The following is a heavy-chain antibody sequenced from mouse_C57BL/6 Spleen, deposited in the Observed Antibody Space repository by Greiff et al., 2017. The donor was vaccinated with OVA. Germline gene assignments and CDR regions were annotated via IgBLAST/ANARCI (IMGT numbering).Heavy chain of an antibody. CDR1: GYTFTDYN. V-gene: IGHV1-18*01. D-gene: IGHD2-12*01. CDR2: INPNNGGT. J-gene: IGHJ1*03. CDR3: ARKRLYLWYFDV. Sequence: DVKLVESGPELVKPGASVKIPCKASGYTFTDYNMDWVKQSHGKSLEWIGDINPNNGGTIYNQKFKGKATLTVDKSSSTAYMELRSLTSEDTAVYYCARKRLYLWYFDVWGTGTTVTVSS.